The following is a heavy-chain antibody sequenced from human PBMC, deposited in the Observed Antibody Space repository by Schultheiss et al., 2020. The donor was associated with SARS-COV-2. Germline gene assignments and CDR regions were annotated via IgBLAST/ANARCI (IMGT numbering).Heavy chain of an antibody. CDR2: ISGSGGST. J-gene: IGHJ1*01. V-gene: IGHV3-11*04. CDR3: ARRVKGH. Sequence: GGSLRLSCAASGFTFSYYYMSGVRQAPGKGLEWVSAISGSGGSTYYADSVKGRFTISRDNAKNSLYLQMNSLRAEDTAVYYCARRVKGHWGQGTLVTVSS. CDR1: GFTFSYYY. D-gene: IGHD4-23*01.